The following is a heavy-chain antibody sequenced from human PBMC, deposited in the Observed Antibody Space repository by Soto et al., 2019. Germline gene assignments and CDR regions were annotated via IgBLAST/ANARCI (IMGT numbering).Heavy chain of an antibody. CDR3: SKAEDGIRYSVPVSAFLLNRSSDL. V-gene: IGHV3-23*01. CDR2: ISGSGGNT. Sequence: PGKGLEWVSGISGSGGNTYYADSVKGRFTVSRDNSQKSLYLQMNSLRAEDTAVYFFSKAEDGIRYSVPVSAFLLNRSSDL. D-gene: IGHD3-9*01. J-gene: IGHJ2*01.